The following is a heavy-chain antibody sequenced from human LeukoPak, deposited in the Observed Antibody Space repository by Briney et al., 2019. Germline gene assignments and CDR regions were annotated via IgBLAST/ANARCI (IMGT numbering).Heavy chain of an antibody. CDR1: GFTFSSYA. CDR3: AKGPGYSYGYCY. J-gene: IGHJ4*02. D-gene: IGHD5-18*01. CDR2: ISGSGGST. V-gene: IGHV3-23*01. Sequence: GGSLRLSCAASGFTFSSYAMSWVRQAPGKGLEWASAISGSGGSTYYADSVKGRFTTSRDNSKNTLYLQMNSLRAEDTAVYYCAKGPGYSYGYCYWGQGTLVTVSS.